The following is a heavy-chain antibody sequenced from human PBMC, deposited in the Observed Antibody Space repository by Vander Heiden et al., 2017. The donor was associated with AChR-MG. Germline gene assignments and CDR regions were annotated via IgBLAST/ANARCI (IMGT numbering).Heavy chain of an antibody. J-gene: IGHJ4*02. CDR1: GYTFTGYY. D-gene: IGHD3-22*01. Sequence: QVQLVQSGAEVKKPGASVKVSCKTSGYTFTGYYMHWVRQAPGQGLEWVGWINPNSGGTNYAQNVQGRVTMTRDTSINTVYMELSTLISDDTAVYYCARGDTSGQNADSWGLGTLVTVSS. V-gene: IGHV1-2*02. CDR2: INPNSGGT. CDR3: ARGDTSGQNADS.